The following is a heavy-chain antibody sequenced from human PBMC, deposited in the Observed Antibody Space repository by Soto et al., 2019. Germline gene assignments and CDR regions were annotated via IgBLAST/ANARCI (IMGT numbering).Heavy chain of an antibody. D-gene: IGHD6-13*01. CDR1: GGSFSGYY. V-gene: IGHV4-34*01. Sequence: QVQLQQWGAGLLKPSETLSLTCAVYGGSFSGYYWSWIRQPPGKGLEWIGEINHSGSTNYNPSLKSRVTKSVDTSKNQFSLKLSSVTAADTAVYYCARARQQLATQTREFDYWGQGTLVTVSS. CDR2: INHSGST. CDR3: ARARQQLATQTREFDY. J-gene: IGHJ4*02.